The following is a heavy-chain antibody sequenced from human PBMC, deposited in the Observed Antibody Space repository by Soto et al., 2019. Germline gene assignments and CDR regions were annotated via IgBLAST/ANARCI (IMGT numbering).Heavy chain of an antibody. D-gene: IGHD2-2*01. V-gene: IGHV1-18*01. CDR3: ARSPEYCSSTSCYGSNWFDP. J-gene: IGHJ5*02. CDR2: ISAYNGNT. CDR1: GYTFTSYG. Sequence: ASVKVSCKASGYTFTSYGISWVRQAPGQGLECMGWISAYNGNTNYAQKLQGRVTMTTDTSTSTAYMELRSPRSDDTAVYYCARSPEYCSSTSCYGSNWFDPWGQGTLVTAPQ.